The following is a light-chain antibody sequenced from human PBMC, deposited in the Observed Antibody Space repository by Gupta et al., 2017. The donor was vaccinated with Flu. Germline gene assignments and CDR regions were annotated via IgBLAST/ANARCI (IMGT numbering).Light chain of an antibody. V-gene: IGKV1-8*01. Sequence: SSFSASTGDRVTITCRASQSINSYLAWYQQKPGKAPKLLIIVASTLQSGVPSRFSGSGSGTTFTLTISSLQSDDFATYHCQPYYSYLLTFGG. CDR1: QSINSY. CDR3: QPYYSYLLT. CDR2: VAS. J-gene: IGKJ4*01.